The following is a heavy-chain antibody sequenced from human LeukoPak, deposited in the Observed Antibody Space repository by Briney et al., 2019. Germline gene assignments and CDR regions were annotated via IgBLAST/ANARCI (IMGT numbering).Heavy chain of an antibody. CDR2: ISSSSSYI. V-gene: IGHV3-21*01. D-gene: IGHD1-26*01. CDR1: GFTFSTYS. J-gene: IGHJ4*02. CDR3: ARDRYSNSAYFDY. Sequence: PGGSLRLSCAASGFTFSTYSMNWVRQAPGKGLEWVSSISSSSSYIYYADSVKGRFTISRDNAKNSLYLQMNSLRAEDTAVYYCARDRYSNSAYFDYWGQGTLVTVSS.